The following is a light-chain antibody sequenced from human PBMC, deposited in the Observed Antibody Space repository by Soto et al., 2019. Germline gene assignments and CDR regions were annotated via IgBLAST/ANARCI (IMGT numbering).Light chain of an antibody. Sequence: EIVLTQSPATLSLSPGERATLSCRASQSVSSYLAWYQQKPGLAPRLLIYDASNRATGIPARFSGSGSGTDFTLTISSLEPEDFAVYYCQQRSNWPSTFGQGTKVEIK. V-gene: IGKV3-11*01. CDR3: QQRSNWPST. CDR2: DAS. CDR1: QSVSSY. J-gene: IGKJ1*01.